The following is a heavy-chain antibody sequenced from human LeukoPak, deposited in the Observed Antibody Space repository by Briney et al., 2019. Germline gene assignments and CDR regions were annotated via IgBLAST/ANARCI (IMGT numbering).Heavy chain of an antibody. J-gene: IGHJ4*02. V-gene: IGHV3-7*03. CDR2: IKQDGSKK. D-gene: IGHD4-17*01. CDR3: AREGTLNYGDYGFDQGTEDY. CDR1: GFTFSSYW. Sequence: PGGSLRLSCAASGFTFSSYWMSWVRQAPGKGLEWVANIKQDGSKKYYVDSVKGRFTISRDNAKNSLYLQMNSLRAEDTAVYYCAREGTLNYGDYGFDQGTEDYWGQGTLVTVSS.